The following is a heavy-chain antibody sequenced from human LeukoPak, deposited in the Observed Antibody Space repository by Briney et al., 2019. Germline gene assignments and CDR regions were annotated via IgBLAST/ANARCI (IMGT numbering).Heavy chain of an antibody. J-gene: IGHJ4*02. CDR1: GGTFSSYT. Sequence: GSSVKVSCVASGGTFSSYTISWVRQAPGQGLEWMGRIIPILGIANYAQKFQGRVTITADKSTSTAYMELSSLRSEDTAVYYCARGRYSGYDSARLLGYWGQGTLVTVSS. D-gene: IGHD5-12*01. V-gene: IGHV1-69*02. CDR3: ARGRYSGYDSARLLGY. CDR2: IIPILGIA.